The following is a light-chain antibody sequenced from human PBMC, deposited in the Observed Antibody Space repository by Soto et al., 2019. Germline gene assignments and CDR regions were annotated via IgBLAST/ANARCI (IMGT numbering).Light chain of an antibody. Sequence: QPVLTQSPSASASLGASVKLTCTLSSGHSRYAIAWHQQQPEKGPRFLMNVNSDGSHSKGDGIPNRFSGSSSGAERYLTISSLQSEDEADYYCQTWGTGILVVFGGGTKLTVL. CDR2: VNSDGSH. J-gene: IGLJ2*01. V-gene: IGLV4-69*01. CDR3: QTWGTGILVV. CDR1: SGHSRYA.